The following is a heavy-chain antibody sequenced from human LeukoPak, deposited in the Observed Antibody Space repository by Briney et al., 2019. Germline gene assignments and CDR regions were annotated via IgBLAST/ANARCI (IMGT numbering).Heavy chain of an antibody. CDR1: GGSISSSSYY. CDR2: IYCSGST. D-gene: IGHD6-13*01. J-gene: IGHJ6*03. CDR3: ARDPRYSSSWYLYYYMDV. Sequence: SETLSLTCTVSGGSISSSSYYWGWIRQPPGKGLEWIGRIYCSGSTYYHPSLKSHVTISVDTSKNQFSLKLSSVTAADTGVYYCARDPRYSSSWYLYYYMDVWGKGTTVTVSS. V-gene: IGHV4-39*07.